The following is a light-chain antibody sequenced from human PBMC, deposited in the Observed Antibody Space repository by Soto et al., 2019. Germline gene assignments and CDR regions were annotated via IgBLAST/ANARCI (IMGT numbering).Light chain of an antibody. Sequence: DVQMTQSPSTLSASVGDRVTITCRASQTINSYLAWYQQKPGKAPKLLIYTASTLQSGVPSRFSGRGSGTEFTLTIRSLQPEDFATYYCQQTYSTPRTFGQGTKVDIK. V-gene: IGKV1-5*03. CDR1: QTINSY. CDR3: QQTYSTPRT. J-gene: IGKJ1*01. CDR2: TAS.